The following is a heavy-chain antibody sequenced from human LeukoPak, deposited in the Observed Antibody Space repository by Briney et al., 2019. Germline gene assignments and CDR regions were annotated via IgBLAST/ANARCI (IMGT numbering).Heavy chain of an antibody. D-gene: IGHD6-6*01. Sequence: SVKVSCKASGGTFSSYAISWVRQAPGQGLEWMGGIIPIFGTANYAQKFQGRVTITADEPTSTAYMELSSLRSEDTAVYYCARAQSIAARHPFGYWGQGTLVAVSS. CDR1: GGTFSSYA. CDR2: IIPIFGTA. J-gene: IGHJ4*02. V-gene: IGHV1-69*13. CDR3: ARAQSIAARHPFGY.